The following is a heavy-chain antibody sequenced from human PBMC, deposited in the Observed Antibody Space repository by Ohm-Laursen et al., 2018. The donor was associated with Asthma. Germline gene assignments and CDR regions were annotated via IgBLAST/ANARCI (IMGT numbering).Heavy chain of an antibody. D-gene: IGHD3-10*01. CDR1: GYTFTSYY. V-gene: IGHV1-46*01. J-gene: IGHJ5*02. CDR2: INPSGGST. CDR3: ARTHDSGAYAWFDP. Sequence: GASVKVSCKTSGYTFTSYYIHWVRQAPGQGPEWMGIINPSGGSTRYAQKFQGRVTLTSDTSTSTVYMELSNLRSEETAVYFCARTHDSGAYAWFDPWGQGTLVTVSS.